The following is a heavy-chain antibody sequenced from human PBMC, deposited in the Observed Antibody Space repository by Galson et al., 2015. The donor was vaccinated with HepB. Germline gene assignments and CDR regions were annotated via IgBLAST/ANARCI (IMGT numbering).Heavy chain of an antibody. CDR1: GFIFSSYA. V-gene: IGHV3-30-3*01. CDR2: ISYDGSNK. CDR3: ARDDSPYDSSGYRHAFDN. Sequence: SLRLSCAVSGFIFSSYAMHWVRQVPGKGLEWVAVISYDGSNKYHADSVKGRFTISRDNSKDILYLQMNSLKTEDTAVYYCARDDSPYDSSGYRHAFDNWGQGTMVTDSS. J-gene: IGHJ3*02. D-gene: IGHD3-22*01.